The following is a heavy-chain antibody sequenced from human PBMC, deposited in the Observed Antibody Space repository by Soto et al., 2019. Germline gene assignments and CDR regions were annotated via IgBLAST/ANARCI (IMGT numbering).Heavy chain of an antibody. J-gene: IGHJ6*02. CDR2: ISYDGSNK. D-gene: IGHD5-18*01. Sequence: GGSLRLSCAASGFTFSSYGMHWVRQAPGKGLEWVAVISYDGSNKYYADSVKGRFTISRDNSKNTLYLQMNSLRAEDTAVYYCAKPDTAMALYYYYGMDVWGQGTTVTVSS. CDR1: GFTFSSYG. V-gene: IGHV3-30*18. CDR3: AKPDTAMALYYYYGMDV.